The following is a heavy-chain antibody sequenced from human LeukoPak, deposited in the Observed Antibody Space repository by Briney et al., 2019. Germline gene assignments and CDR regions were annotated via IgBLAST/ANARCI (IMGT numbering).Heavy chain of an antibody. Sequence: PGGSLRLSCAASGFTFSSYGMHWVRQAPGKGLEWVAVISYDGSNKYYADSVKGRFTISRDNSKNTLYLQMNSLRAEDTAVCYCAGTYYFFMDVWGQGTTVTVSS. D-gene: IGHD3-10*01. J-gene: IGHJ6*02. V-gene: IGHV3-30*19. CDR3: AGTYYFFMDV. CDR1: GFTFSSYG. CDR2: ISYDGSNK.